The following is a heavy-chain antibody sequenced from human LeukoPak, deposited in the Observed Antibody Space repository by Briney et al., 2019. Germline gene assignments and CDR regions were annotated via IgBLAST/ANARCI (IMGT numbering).Heavy chain of an antibody. V-gene: IGHV3-23*01. CDR2: ISGSGGST. D-gene: IGHD4-17*01. CDR3: ARGYYGDYAPVDY. CDR1: GFTFSSYA. Sequence: GGSLRLSCAASGFTFSSYAMSWVRQAPGKGLEWVSAISGSGGSTYYADSVKGRFTISRDNAKNSLYLQMNSLRAEDTAVYYCARGYYGDYAPVDYWGQGTLVTVSS. J-gene: IGHJ4*02.